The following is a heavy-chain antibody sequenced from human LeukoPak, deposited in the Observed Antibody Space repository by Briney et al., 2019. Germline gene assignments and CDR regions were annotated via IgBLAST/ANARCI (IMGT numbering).Heavy chain of an antibody. J-gene: IGHJ4*02. CDR3: ARDGVKEMAPH. V-gene: IGHV1-69*13. Sequence: GASVKVSCKASGGTFSSYAIGWVRQAPGQGLEWMGGIIPIFGTANYAQKFQGRVTITADESTSTAYMELSSLRSEDTAVYYCARDGVKEMAPHWGQGTLVTVSS. CDR2: IIPIFGTA. CDR1: GGTFSSYA. D-gene: IGHD5-24*01.